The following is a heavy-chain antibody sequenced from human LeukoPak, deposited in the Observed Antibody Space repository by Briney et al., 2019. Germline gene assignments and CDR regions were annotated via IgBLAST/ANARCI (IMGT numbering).Heavy chain of an antibody. J-gene: IGHJ3*02. CDR1: GFTFSSYA. Sequence: HTGGSLRLSCAASGFTFSSYAMSWVRQATGKGLEWGSAISGSGGSTYYADSVKGRFTISRDNSKNTLYLQMNSLRAEDTAVYYCAKVKYYGSGSYFDAFDIWGQGTMVTVSS. CDR3: AKVKYYGSGSYFDAFDI. V-gene: IGHV3-23*01. D-gene: IGHD3-10*01. CDR2: ISGSGGST.